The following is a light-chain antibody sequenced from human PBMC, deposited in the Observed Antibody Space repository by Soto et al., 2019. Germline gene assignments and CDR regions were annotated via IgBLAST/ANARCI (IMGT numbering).Light chain of an antibody. CDR2: LGS. J-gene: IGKJ3*01. CDR3: MQALQTPRT. Sequence: VVTQSPLSLPVTPGEPASISCRSSQSLLHSNGYNYLDWYLQKPGQSPQLLIYLGSNRASGVPDRFSGSGSGTDFTLEISRVEAEDVGVYYCMQALQTPRTFGPGTKVDIK. V-gene: IGKV2-28*01. CDR1: QSLLHSNGYNY.